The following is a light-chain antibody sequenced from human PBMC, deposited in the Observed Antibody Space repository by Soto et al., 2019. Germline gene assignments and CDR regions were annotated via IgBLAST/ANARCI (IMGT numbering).Light chain of an antibody. CDR3: QQYNSYPIT. V-gene: IGKV1-5*01. Sequence: DIQMTQSPSTLSGSLGDRVTITCRASQTISSCLAWYQQKPGKAPKLLIYDASSLESGVPSRFSGSGYGTEFNLTISSLQPDDFATYYCQQYNSYPITFGQGTRLEIK. CDR1: QTISSC. J-gene: IGKJ5*01. CDR2: DAS.